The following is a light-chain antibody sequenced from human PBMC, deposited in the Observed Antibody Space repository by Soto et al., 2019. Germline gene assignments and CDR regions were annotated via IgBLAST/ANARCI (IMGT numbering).Light chain of an antibody. V-gene: IGKV3D-20*02. CDR1: PSVSSRF. J-gene: IGKJ5*01. CDR2: GAS. CDR3: QQRSNWPSIT. Sequence: EIVLTPSPGTLSLSPGDSAPLSCRASPSVSSRFLAWYEQKDCQAPSLLIYGASTRATGIPDRFSGSGSGTDFTLTINSLEPEDFAVYYCQQRSNWPSITFGQGTRVDIK.